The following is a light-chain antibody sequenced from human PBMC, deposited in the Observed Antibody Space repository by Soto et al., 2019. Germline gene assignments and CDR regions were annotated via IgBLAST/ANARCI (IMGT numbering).Light chain of an antibody. V-gene: IGLV2-14*03. J-gene: IGLJ2*01. CDR1: SSDVGGYNY. CDR2: DVN. Sequence: QSVLTQPASVSGSPGQSITISCTGTSSDVGGYNYVSWYQHHPGKAPKLMIYDVNNRPSGVSNRFSGSKSGNTASLTISGLQAEDEADYYCSSYTSSTTLGFGGGTKLTVL. CDR3: SSYTSSTTLG.